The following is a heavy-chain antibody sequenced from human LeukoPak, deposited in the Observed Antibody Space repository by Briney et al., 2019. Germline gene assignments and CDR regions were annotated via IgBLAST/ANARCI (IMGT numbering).Heavy chain of an antibody. D-gene: IGHD6-19*01. J-gene: IGHJ4*02. CDR2: ISGSGGST. V-gene: IGHV3-23*01. Sequence: GGSLRLSCAASGFTFSSYAMSWVRQAPGKELEWVSAISGSGGSTYYADSVKGRFTISRDNSKNTLYLQMNSLRAEDTAVYYCARILDSAWGELGYWGQGTLVTVSS. CDR1: GFTFSSYA. CDR3: ARILDSAWGELGY.